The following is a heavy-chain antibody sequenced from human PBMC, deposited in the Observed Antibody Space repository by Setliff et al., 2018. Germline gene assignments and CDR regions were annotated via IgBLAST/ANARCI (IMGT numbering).Heavy chain of an antibody. V-gene: IGHV4-31*03. D-gene: IGHD2-15*01. CDR3: ARVPRFTDMRSAFDI. J-gene: IGHJ3*02. Sequence: KTSETLSLTCTVSGGSISSGGYYWSWIRQHPGKGLEWIGYIYYSGSTYYNPSLKSRVTISVDTSKNQFSLKLISVTAADTAVYYCARVPRFTDMRSAFDIGGQGTMVTVSS. CDR2: IYYSGST. CDR1: GGSISSGGYY.